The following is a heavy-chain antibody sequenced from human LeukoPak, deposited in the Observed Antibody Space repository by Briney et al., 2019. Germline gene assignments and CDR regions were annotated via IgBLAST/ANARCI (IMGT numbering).Heavy chain of an antibody. J-gene: IGHJ6*02. CDR1: GGSISSGDYF. Sequence: PSETLSLTCNVSGGSISSGDYFWNWIRQHPGKGLEWIGYIYYSGSTYYNPSLKSRVTISVDTSKNQFSLKLSSVTAADTAVYYCARAAGKYYYYYGMDVWGQGTTVTVSS. D-gene: IGHD6-13*01. V-gene: IGHV4-31*03. CDR3: ARAAGKYYYYYGMDV. CDR2: IYYSGST.